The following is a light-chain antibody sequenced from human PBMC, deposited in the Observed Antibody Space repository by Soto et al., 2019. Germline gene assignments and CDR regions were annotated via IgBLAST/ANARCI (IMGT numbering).Light chain of an antibody. Sequence: DIQMTQSPSSLSASVGDRVTITCRASQGISNLLGWFQHKPGKAPKRLIYAASSLQGGVPSRFSGSGSGTEFPLTITRLQPEDFADYYCLQHNTYPYTFGQGTKLEIK. CDR2: AAS. V-gene: IGKV1-17*01. J-gene: IGKJ2*01. CDR3: LQHNTYPYT. CDR1: QGISNL.